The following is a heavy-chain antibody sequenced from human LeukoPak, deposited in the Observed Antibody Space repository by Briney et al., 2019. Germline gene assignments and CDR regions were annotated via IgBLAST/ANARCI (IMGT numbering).Heavy chain of an antibody. CDR2: INPNSGGT. V-gene: IGHV1-2*02. J-gene: IGHJ6*02. CDR3: ARVIVSWSNYHGMDV. Sequence: ASVKVSCKASGYTFTGYYMHWVRQAPGQGLEWMGWINPNSGGTNYAQKFQGRVTMTRDTSISTAYMELSRLRSDDTAVYYCARVIVSWSNYHGMDVWGQGTTVTVSS. CDR1: GYTFTGYY. D-gene: IGHD3-22*01.